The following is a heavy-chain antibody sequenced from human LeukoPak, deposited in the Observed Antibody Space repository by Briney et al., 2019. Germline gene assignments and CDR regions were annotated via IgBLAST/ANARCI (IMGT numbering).Heavy chain of an antibody. Sequence: GGSLRLSCTASGFIFSTYTMNWVRQAPGKGLEWVSSISTTSTYIYYADSVKGRFTISRDNAKNSLYLQMNSLRAEDTAVYYCARDRLAAGDAFDIWGQGTMVTVSS. CDR2: ISTTSTYI. CDR1: GFIFSTYT. CDR3: ARDRLAAGDAFDI. J-gene: IGHJ3*02. D-gene: IGHD6-13*01. V-gene: IGHV3-21*01.